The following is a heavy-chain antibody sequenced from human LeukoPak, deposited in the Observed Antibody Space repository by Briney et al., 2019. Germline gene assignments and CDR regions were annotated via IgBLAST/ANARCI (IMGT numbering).Heavy chain of an antibody. CDR2: IREDGGDT. V-gene: IGHV3-7*05. CDR1: GFSFTTSW. Sequence: GGALRLSWAASGFSFTTSWMTWVRQAPGKGLEWVANIREDGGDTKCVDSVRGRFTVSTDNAKNSLYLQMNSLRAEDTAVYYCARGYHWFDHWGQGTLVTVSS. D-gene: IGHD2-2*02. CDR3: ARGYHWFDH. J-gene: IGHJ5*02.